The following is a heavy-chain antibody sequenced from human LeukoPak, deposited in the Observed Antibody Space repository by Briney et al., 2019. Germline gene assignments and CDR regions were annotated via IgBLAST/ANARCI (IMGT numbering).Heavy chain of an antibody. CDR1: GYTFTGYY. Sequence: ASVKVSCKASGYTFTGYYMHWVRQAPGQGLEWMGWINPNSGGTNYAQKFQGGVTMTEDTSTDTAHMELSSLRSEDTAVYCCATQHGWLQLWGDAFDIWGQGTMVSVSS. CDR2: INPNSGGT. CDR3: ATQHGWLQLWGDAFDI. D-gene: IGHD5-24*01. J-gene: IGHJ3*02. V-gene: IGHV1-2*02.